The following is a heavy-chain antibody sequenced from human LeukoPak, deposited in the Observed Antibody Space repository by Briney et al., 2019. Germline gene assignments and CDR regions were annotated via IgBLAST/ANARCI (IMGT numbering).Heavy chain of an antibody. J-gene: IGHJ5*02. CDR2: INHSGST. D-gene: IGHD6-19*01. V-gene: IGHV4-34*01. Sequence: SETLSLTCAVYGGSFSGYYWSWIRPPPGKGLEGIGEINHSGSTNYNPSLKSRVTISVDTSKNQFSLKLSSVTAADTAVYYCARSAKQWLVNWFDPWGQGTLVTVSS. CDR1: GGSFSGYY. CDR3: ARSAKQWLVNWFDP.